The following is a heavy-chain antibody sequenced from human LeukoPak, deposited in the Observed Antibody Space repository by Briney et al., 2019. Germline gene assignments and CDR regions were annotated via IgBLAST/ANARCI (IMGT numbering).Heavy chain of an antibody. CDR2: IRYDASNK. CDR3: AKKATSVDYFDY. Sequence: GGSLRLSCAASGFTFSSYGMHWVRQAPGKGLEWIAFIRYDASNKYYADSVKGRFTISRDNSKNTLSLQMNSLRAEDTAVYYCAKKATSVDYFDYWGHGTLVTVSS. D-gene: IGHD1-26*01. V-gene: IGHV3-30*02. CDR1: GFTFSSYG. J-gene: IGHJ4*01.